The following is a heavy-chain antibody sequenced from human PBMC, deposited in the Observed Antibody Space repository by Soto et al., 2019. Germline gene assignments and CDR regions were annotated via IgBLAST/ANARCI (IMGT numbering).Heavy chain of an antibody. Sequence: SETLSLTCTVSGGSISSYYWSWIRQPAGKGLEWIGRIYTSGSTNYNPSLKSRVTMSVDTSKNQFSLKLSSVTAADTAVYYCARDRFLEWLLTPSGYYYGMDVWGQGTTVTSP. CDR1: GGSISSYY. CDR2: IYTSGST. V-gene: IGHV4-4*07. D-gene: IGHD3-3*01. J-gene: IGHJ6*02. CDR3: ARDRFLEWLLTPSGYYYGMDV.